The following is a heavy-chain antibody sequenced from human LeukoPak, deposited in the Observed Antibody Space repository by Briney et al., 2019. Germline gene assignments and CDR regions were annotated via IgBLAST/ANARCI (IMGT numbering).Heavy chain of an antibody. J-gene: IGHJ4*02. CDR3: ARDVLPGAY. CDR2: IIGSGGST. CDR1: GFTFSSYV. Sequence: PGGSLRLSCAASGFTFSSYVMSWVRQAPGKGLEWVSGIIGSGGSTYYGDSVKGRFAISRDDSKNMVYLQMNSLRAEDTAVYYCARDVLPGAYWGQGTLVTVSS. V-gene: IGHV3-23*01. D-gene: IGHD2-2*01.